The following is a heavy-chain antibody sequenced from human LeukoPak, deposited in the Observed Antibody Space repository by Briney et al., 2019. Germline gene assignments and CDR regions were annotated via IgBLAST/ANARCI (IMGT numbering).Heavy chain of an antibody. Sequence: GGSLRLSCAASGITFNSYAMSWVRQAPGKGLEWVSGISGSGDNTYYADSVKGRFTISRDNSKNTLYVQVNSLGTEDTAAYYCAKGSYYDSSGSFYFDYWGQGTLVTVSS. CDR2: ISGSGDNT. CDR3: AKGSYYDSSGSFYFDY. D-gene: IGHD3-22*01. V-gene: IGHV3-23*01. J-gene: IGHJ4*02. CDR1: GITFNSYA.